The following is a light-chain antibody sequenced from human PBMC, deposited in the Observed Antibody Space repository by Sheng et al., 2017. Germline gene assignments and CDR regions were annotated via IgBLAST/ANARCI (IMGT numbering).Light chain of an antibody. J-gene: IGKJ1*01. Sequence: EIVMTQSPGTLSVSPGERATLSCRASQSVSTYLAWYQQKPGQAPRLLIYGASTRATGIPARFSGSGSGTEFTLTISSLQSEDFAVYYCQQYGSSPATFGQGTKVEIK. V-gene: IGKV3-15*01. CDR3: QQYGSSPAT. CDR2: GAS. CDR1: QSVSTY.